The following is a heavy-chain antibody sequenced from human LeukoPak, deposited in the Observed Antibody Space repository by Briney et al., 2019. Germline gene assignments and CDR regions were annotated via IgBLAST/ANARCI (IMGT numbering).Heavy chain of an antibody. Sequence: ASVKVSCKASGYTFTGYYMHWVRQAPGQGLEWMGWINPNSGGTNYAQKFQGRVTMTRDTSISTAYMELSRLRSDDTAVYYCARVHPDCSGGSCYYRFDPWGQGNLVNVSS. D-gene: IGHD2-15*01. CDR1: GYTFTGYY. CDR2: INPNSGGT. J-gene: IGHJ5*02. V-gene: IGHV1-2*02. CDR3: ARVHPDCSGGSCYYRFDP.